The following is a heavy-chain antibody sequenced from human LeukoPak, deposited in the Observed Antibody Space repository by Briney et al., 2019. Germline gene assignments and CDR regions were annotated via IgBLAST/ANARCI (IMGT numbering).Heavy chain of an antibody. D-gene: IGHD2-15*01. Sequence: ASVKVSCKASGYTFTSYYMHWVRQAPGQGLEWMGWINPNSGGTNYAQKFQGRVTMTRDTSISTAYMELSRLRSDDTAVYYCARRVYGCRGGSCYSGADYYNYRDVWGKGTPVTVSS. CDR1: GYTFTSYY. J-gene: IGHJ6*03. V-gene: IGHV1-2*02. CDR2: INPNSGGT. CDR3: ARRVYGCRGGSCYSGADYYNYRDV.